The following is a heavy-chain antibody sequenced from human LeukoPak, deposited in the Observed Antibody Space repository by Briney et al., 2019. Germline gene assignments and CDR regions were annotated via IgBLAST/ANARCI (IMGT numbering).Heavy chain of an antibody. Sequence: GGSLRLSCAASGFTFSDYYMSWIRQAPGKGLEWVSYISSSSSYTNYADSVKGRFTISRDNAKNSLYLQMNSLRAEDTAVYYCASRGCYEPFDYWGQGTLVTVSS. V-gene: IGHV3-11*06. CDR3: ASRGCYEPFDY. J-gene: IGHJ4*02. CDR2: ISSSSSYT. D-gene: IGHD3-3*01. CDR1: GFTFSDYY.